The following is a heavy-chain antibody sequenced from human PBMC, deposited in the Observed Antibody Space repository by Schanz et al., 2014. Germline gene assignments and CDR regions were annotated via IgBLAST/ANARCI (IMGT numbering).Heavy chain of an antibody. CDR3: ERFQSPHQPFDY. CDR1: GFTFSSYW. D-gene: IGHD2-2*01. V-gene: IGHV3-7*01. J-gene: IGHJ4*02. CDR2: IKQDGSER. Sequence: EVQLVESGGGLVQPGGSLRLSCAASGFTFSSYWMSWVRQAPGKGLEWVANIKQDGSERYYVESVKGRFTISRDNAKNSLYLQMNSLRAEDTAVYYCERFQSPHQPFDYWGQGTLVTVSS.